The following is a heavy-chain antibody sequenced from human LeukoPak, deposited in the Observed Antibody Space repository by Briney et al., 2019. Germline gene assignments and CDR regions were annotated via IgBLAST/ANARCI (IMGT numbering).Heavy chain of an antibody. CDR2: INPNSGGT. Sequence: ASVKGSCKASGYTFTGYYMHWVRQAPGQGLEWMGWINPNSGGTNYAQKFQGRVTMTRDTSISTAYMELSRLRSDDTAVYYCARGGLSRKQWLVPCYFGYWGQGTLVTVSS. CDR1: GYTFTGYY. V-gene: IGHV1-2*02. J-gene: IGHJ4*02. CDR3: ARGGLSRKQWLVPCYFGY. D-gene: IGHD6-19*01.